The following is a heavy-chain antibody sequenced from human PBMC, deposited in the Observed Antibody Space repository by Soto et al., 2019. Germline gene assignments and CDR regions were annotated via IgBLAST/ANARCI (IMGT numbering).Heavy chain of an antibody. CDR2: ISSSSSYI. J-gene: IGHJ3*02. D-gene: IGHD6-13*01. CDR3: ARAKTAAGDAFDI. Sequence: GGSLRLSCAASGFTFSSYSMNWVRQAPGKGLEWVSSISSSSSYIYYADSVKVRFTISRDNAKNSLYLQMNSLRAEDTAVYYCARAKTAAGDAFDIWGQGTMVTVSS. CDR1: GFTFSSYS. V-gene: IGHV3-21*01.